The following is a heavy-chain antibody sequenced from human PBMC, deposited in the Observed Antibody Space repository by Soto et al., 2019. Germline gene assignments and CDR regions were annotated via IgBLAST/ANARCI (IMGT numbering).Heavy chain of an antibody. V-gene: IGHV4-59*01. Sequence: ETLSLTCTVSGGFIISDYWIWIRQPPGQGLEWIGYIYYSGSTNYNPSLRSRVTISLDTSKKQFSLKLSSVTAADTAVYYCARDILTGRMGMDVWGQGTTVTVSS. D-gene: IGHD3-9*01. CDR2: IYYSGST. CDR3: ARDILTGRMGMDV. CDR1: GGFIISDY. J-gene: IGHJ6*02.